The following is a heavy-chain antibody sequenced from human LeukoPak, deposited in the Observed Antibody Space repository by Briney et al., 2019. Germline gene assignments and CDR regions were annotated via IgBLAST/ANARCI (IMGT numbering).Heavy chain of an antibody. D-gene: IGHD1-7*01. V-gene: IGHV3-72*01. Sequence: GGSLRLSCAASGFTFSGYSMDWVRQAPGKGLEWVGRTRNKANSYTTEYAASVKGRFTISRDDSKNSLYLQMNSLKTEDTAVYYCAIVQGAGTTFNWGQGTLVTVSS. CDR1: GFTFSGYS. CDR2: TRNKANSYTT. J-gene: IGHJ4*02. CDR3: AIVQGAGTTFN.